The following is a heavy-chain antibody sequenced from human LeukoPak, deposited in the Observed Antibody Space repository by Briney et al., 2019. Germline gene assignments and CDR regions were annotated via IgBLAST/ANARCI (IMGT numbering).Heavy chain of an antibody. Sequence: SETLSLTCAVYGGSFSGYYWSWIRQPPGKGLEWIGEINHSGSTNYNPSLKSRVTISVDTSKNQFSLKLSSVTAADTAVYYCARVEYQLLPFASVKGFDPWGQGTLVTVSS. D-gene: IGHD2-2*01. CDR2: INHSGST. J-gene: IGHJ5*02. V-gene: IGHV4-34*01. CDR3: ARVEYQLLPFASVKGFDP. CDR1: GGSFSGYY.